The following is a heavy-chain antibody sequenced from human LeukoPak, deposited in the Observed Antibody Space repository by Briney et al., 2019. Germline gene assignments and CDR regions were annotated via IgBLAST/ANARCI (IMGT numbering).Heavy chain of an antibody. V-gene: IGHV3-64*01. D-gene: IGHD3-3*01. CDR1: GFTFSSYA. Sequence: QPGGSLRLSCAASGFTFSSYAMHWVRQAPGKGLEYVSAISSNGGSTYYANSMKGRFTISRDNSKSTLYLQMGSLRAEDMAVYYCARHGHYDFWSGYSLDYWGQGTLVTVSS. CDR3: ARHGHYDFWSGYSLDY. J-gene: IGHJ4*02. CDR2: ISSNGGST.